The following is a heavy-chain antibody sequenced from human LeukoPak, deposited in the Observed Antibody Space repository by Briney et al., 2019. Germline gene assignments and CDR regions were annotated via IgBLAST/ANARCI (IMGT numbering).Heavy chain of an antibody. CDR1: GGSFSGYY. CDR3: ARIVQCTGPLPH. D-gene: IGHD1-1*01. Sequence: PSETLSLTCAVYGGSFSGYYWSWIRQPPGKGLEWIGAINHSGSTNYNASLTSRVTTSLHTTTTKFSLKLSSVTAAETAAYYCARIVQCTGPLPHWGQGSRVTVST. V-gene: IGHV4-34*01. CDR2: INHSGST. J-gene: IGHJ4*02.